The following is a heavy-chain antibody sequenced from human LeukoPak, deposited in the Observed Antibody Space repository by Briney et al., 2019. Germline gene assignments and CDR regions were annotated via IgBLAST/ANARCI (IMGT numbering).Heavy chain of an antibody. CDR1: GFTFSSYG. D-gene: IGHD6-19*01. CDR2: ISYDGSNK. V-gene: IGHV3-30*03. CDR3: ARTEQWTNWFDP. J-gene: IGHJ5*02. Sequence: PGRSLRLSCAASGFTFSSYGMHWVRQAPGKGLEWVAVISYDGSNKYYADSVKGRFTISRDNAKNSLYLQMSSLRVEDTAVYYCARTEQWTNWFDPWGQGTLVTVSS.